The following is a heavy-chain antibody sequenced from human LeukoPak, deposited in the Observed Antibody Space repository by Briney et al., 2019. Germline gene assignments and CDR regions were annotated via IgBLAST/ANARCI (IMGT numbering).Heavy chain of an antibody. J-gene: IGHJ6*03. CDR1: GFTVSSNY. D-gene: IGHD5-24*01. CDR2: IYSGGST. V-gene: IGHV3-66*02. Sequence: GGSLRLSCAASGFTVSSNYMSWVRQAPGKGLEWVSVIYSGGSTYYADSVKGRFTISRDNSKNTLYLQMSSLRAEDTAVYYCARDRRVFDGYNAYYYYMDVWGKGTTVTVSS. CDR3: ARDRRVFDGYNAYYYYMDV.